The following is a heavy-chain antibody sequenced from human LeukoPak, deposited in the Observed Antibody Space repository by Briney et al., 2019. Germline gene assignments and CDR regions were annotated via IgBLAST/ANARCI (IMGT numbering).Heavy chain of an antibody. V-gene: IGHV3-48*03. CDR2: ISSSGSTI. CDR3: AREVTSGYDY. Sequence: GGSLGLSCAASGFTFSSYEMNWVRQAPGKGLEWVSYISSSGSTIYYADSVKGRFTISRDNAKNSLYLQMNSLRAEDTAVYYCAREVTSGYDYWGQGTLVTVSS. D-gene: IGHD3-9*01. CDR1: GFTFSSYE. J-gene: IGHJ4*02.